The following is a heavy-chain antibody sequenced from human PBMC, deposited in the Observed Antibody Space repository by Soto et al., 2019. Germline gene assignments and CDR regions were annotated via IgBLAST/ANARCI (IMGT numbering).Heavy chain of an antibody. CDR2: IFPSDSDT. CDR3: TRLGAGLDY. V-gene: IGHV5-51*01. D-gene: IGHD3-10*01. J-gene: IGHJ4*02. Sequence: ISCTGSGYTFAFSWIACMRQMPGKGLEWMGIIFPSDSDTRYSPSFQGQVSISADKSISTAYLQWSSLKASDTAMYYCTRLGAGLDYWGQGTQVTVSS. CDR1: GYTFAFSW.